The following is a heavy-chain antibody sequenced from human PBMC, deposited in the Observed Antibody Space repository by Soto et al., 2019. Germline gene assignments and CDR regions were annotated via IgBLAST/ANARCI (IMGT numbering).Heavy chain of an antibody. J-gene: IGHJ6*02. CDR1: GYSFTSYW. Sequence: PGESLKISCKGSGYSFTSYWIGWVRQMPGKGLEWMGIIYPGDSDTRYSPSFQGQVTISADKSISTAYLQWSSLKASDTAMYYCHVVVPAAHYYYYGMDVWGQGTTVTVSS. CDR3: HVVVPAAHYYYYGMDV. CDR2: IYPGDSDT. D-gene: IGHD2-2*01. V-gene: IGHV5-51*01.